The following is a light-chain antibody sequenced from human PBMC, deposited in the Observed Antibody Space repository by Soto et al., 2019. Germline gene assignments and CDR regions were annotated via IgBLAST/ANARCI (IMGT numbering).Light chain of an antibody. Sequence: QAVVTQPPSASGTPGQRVTISCSGSSSNIGSYTVNWYQQLPGTAPKLLIYSNNQRPSGVPDRFSGSKSGTSASLAISGLQSEDEADYYCAAWDDSLNSYVFGTGTKLTVL. J-gene: IGLJ1*01. V-gene: IGLV1-44*01. CDR3: AAWDDSLNSYV. CDR2: SNN. CDR1: SSNIGSYT.